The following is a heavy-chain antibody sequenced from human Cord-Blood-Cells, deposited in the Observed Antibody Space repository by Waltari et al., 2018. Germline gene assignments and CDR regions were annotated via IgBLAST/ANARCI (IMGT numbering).Heavy chain of an antibody. CDR2: ISWNSGSI. Sequence: EVQLVESGGGLVQPGRSLRLSCADSGFTFDAYAMHWVRQAPGKGLEWVSGISWNSGSIGYAASVKGRFTISRDNAKNSLYLQMNSLRAEDTALYYCAKDMVPYGAAAGTNWFDPWGQGTLVTVSS. V-gene: IGHV3-9*01. D-gene: IGHD6-13*01. CDR3: AKDMVPYGAAAGTNWFDP. CDR1: GFTFDAYA. J-gene: IGHJ5*02.